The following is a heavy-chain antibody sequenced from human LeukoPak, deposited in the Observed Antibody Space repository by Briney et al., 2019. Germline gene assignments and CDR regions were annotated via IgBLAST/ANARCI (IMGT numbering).Heavy chain of an antibody. D-gene: IGHD4-17*01. Sequence: SETLSLTCAVSGGSISSDYWSWIRRPPGKGLEWIGYIYYSGSTNYNPSLKSRVTISVDTSKNQFSLKLSSVTAADTAVYYCARSTVTTQPIDYWGQGTLVTVSS. CDR3: ARSTVTTQPIDY. J-gene: IGHJ4*02. CDR2: IYYSGST. V-gene: IGHV4-59*12. CDR1: GGSISSDY.